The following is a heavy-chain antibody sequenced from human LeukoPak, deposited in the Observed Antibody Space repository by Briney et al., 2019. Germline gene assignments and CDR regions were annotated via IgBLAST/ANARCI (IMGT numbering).Heavy chain of an antibody. J-gene: IGHJ4*02. CDR2: ISGSGGTT. V-gene: IGHV3-23*01. Sequence: GGSLRPSCAASGFIFSNYAMTWARLTPGKGLEWVSAISGSGGTTYYADSVKGRFTISRDSSTNTLYLQLSSLRAEDTAIYYCARGGSVFAYFFDYWGQGTLVTVSS. CDR1: GFIFSNYA. D-gene: IGHD3-10*01. CDR3: ARGGSVFAYFFDY.